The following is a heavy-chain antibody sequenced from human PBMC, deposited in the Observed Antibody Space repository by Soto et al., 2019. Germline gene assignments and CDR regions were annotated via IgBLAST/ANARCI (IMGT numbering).Heavy chain of an antibody. Sequence: GGSLRLSCAASGFTFDDYAMHWVRQAPGKGLEWVSGISWNSGSIGYADSVKGRFTISRDNAKNSLYLQMNSLRAEDTALYYCAKDTWGVDTAMVRSTYFDYWGQGTLVTVSS. CDR3: AKDTWGVDTAMVRSTYFDY. V-gene: IGHV3-9*01. CDR1: GFTFDDYA. CDR2: ISWNSGSI. D-gene: IGHD5-18*01. J-gene: IGHJ4*02.